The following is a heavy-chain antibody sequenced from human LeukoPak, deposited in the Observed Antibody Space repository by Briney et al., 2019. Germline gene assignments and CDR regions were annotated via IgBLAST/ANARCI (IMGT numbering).Heavy chain of an antibody. D-gene: IGHD6-13*01. Sequence: SETLSLTCTVFGGSIGSYYWSWIRQPPGKGLEWIGYIYTSGSTNYTPSLKSRVTISVDTSKNQFSLKLSSVTAADTAVYYCARSSSSSWYEYYYYYYMDVWGKGTTVTVSS. CDR1: GGSIGSYY. CDR3: ARSSSSSWYEYYYYYYMDV. V-gene: IGHV4-4*09. J-gene: IGHJ6*03. CDR2: IYTSGST.